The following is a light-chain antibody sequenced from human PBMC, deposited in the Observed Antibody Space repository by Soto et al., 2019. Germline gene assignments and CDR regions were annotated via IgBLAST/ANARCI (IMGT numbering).Light chain of an antibody. CDR3: AAWDDSLGGWV. CDR1: SSNIGSNY. CDR2: RNN. J-gene: IGLJ3*02. V-gene: IGLV1-47*01. Sequence: QSVLTQPPSASGTPGQRVTISCSGSSSNIGSNYVYWYQQLPGTAPKLLIYRNNQRPSRVPDRFSGSKSGTSASLAISGLRSEDEADYYWAAWDDSLGGWVFGGGTKLTVL.